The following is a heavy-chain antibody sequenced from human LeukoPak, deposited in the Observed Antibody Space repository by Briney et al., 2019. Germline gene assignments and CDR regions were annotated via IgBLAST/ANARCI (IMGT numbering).Heavy chain of an antibody. Sequence: GGSLRLSCAASGFTFSSYAMSWVRQAPGKGLEWVSAISGSGGSTYYADSVKGRFTISRDNAKNSLYLQMNSLRAEDTAVYYCARDAGHYDFWSGHNNWFDPWGQGTLVTVSS. V-gene: IGHV3-23*01. D-gene: IGHD3-3*01. CDR2: ISGSGGST. CDR1: GFTFSSYA. J-gene: IGHJ5*02. CDR3: ARDAGHYDFWSGHNNWFDP.